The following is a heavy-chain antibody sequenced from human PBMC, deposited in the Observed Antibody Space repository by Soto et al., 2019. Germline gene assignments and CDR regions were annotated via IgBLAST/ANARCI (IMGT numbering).Heavy chain of an antibody. J-gene: IGHJ4*02. V-gene: IGHV4-4*02. CDR3: ARGERQQHRDY. CDR2: LHHSGNS. CDR1: GDSISSDKW. Sequence: QVQLQASGPGLVKPSGTLSLTCAVSGDSISSDKWWSWVRQPPGKGLECIGELHHSGNSNYNPSLKSRVIISVDKSKNQFSLNLSSVTDADTAVYYCARGERQQHRDYWGQGTLVPVSS. D-gene: IGHD1-1*01.